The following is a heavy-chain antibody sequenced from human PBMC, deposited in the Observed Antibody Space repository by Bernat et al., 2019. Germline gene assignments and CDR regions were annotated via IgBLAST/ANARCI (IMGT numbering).Heavy chain of an antibody. CDR3: ARDADSNLDR. D-gene: IGHD4-11*01. V-gene: IGHV3-48*02. Sequence: EVQLVESGGALVQPGGSLRLSCAASGFTFSIYAMNWVRQAPGKGLEWVSYISSSSDTIHCADSVKGRFTTSRDNAKNSLYLQVHSLRDEDTAVYYCARDADSNLDRWGQGTLVTVSS. CDR2: ISSSSDTI. J-gene: IGHJ5*02. CDR1: GFTFSIYA.